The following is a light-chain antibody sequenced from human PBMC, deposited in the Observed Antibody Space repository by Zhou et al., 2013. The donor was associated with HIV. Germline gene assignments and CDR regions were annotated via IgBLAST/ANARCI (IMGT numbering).Light chain of an antibody. CDR3: QQYGSSLFT. J-gene: IGKJ3*01. Sequence: DIVLTQSPDTLSLSPGERATLSCRASQSVDSDYLAWYQQRPGQAPRFLIYDASSRAAGIPDRFSGSGSGTDFTLTISRLEPEDFAVYYCQQYGSSLFTFGPGTKVDIK. CDR1: QSVDSDY. V-gene: IGKV3-20*01. CDR2: DAS.